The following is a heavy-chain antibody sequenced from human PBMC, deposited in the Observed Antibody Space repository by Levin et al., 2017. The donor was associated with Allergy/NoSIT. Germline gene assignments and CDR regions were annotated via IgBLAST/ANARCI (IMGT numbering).Heavy chain of an antibody. V-gene: IGHV4-4*07. D-gene: IGHD2-8*01. Sequence: SQTLSLTCTVSGGSISSYYWSWIRQPAGKGLEWIGRIYTSGSTNYNPSLKSRVTMSVDTSKNQFSLKLSSVTAADTAVYYCARDGNALMVYAISAFDIWGQGTMVTVSS. CDR1: GGSISSYY. J-gene: IGHJ3*02. CDR2: IYTSGST. CDR3: ARDGNALMVYAISAFDI.